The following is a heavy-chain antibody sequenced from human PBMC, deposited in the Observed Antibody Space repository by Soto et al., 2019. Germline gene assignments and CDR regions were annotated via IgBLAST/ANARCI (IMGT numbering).Heavy chain of an antibody. D-gene: IGHD2-15*01. J-gene: IGHJ4*02. Sequence: SETLSLTCTVAGASISSGGYYWSWIRQHPGKGLEWIGYIYYSGITYYNPSLKSRVNISGDTSKNQFSLKLSSVTAADTAVYYCARSTGWYFDSWGQGTLVTVSS. CDR2: IYYSGIT. CDR1: GASISSGGYY. V-gene: IGHV4-31*03. CDR3: ARSTGWYFDS.